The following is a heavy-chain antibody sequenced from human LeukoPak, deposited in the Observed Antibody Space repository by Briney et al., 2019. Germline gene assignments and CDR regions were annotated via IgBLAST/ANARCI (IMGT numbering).Heavy chain of an antibody. J-gene: IGHJ4*02. CDR3: ARVEYHDTSGPGY. Sequence: GGSLRLSCTASGFTFSSYAMHWVRQAPGKGLEWVAVISYDGSNKYYADSVKGRFTISRDNSKNTLYLQMNSLRAEDTAVYYCARVEYHDTSGPGYWGQGTLVTVSS. CDR1: GFTFSSYA. D-gene: IGHD3-22*01. CDR2: ISYDGSNK. V-gene: IGHV3-30*04.